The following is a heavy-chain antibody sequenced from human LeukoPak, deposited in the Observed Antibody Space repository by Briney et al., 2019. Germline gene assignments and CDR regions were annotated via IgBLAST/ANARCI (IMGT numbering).Heavy chain of an antibody. D-gene: IGHD3-16*01. CDR1: GGTFSSYA. CDR2: VIPILGIA. V-gene: IGHV1-69*04. Sequence: SVKVSCKASGGTFSSYAISWVRQAPGQGLEWMGRVIPILGIANYAQKFQGRVTITADKSTSTAYMELSSLRSEDTAVYYCARSETLGEFDYWGQGTLVTVSS. CDR3: ARSETLGEFDY. J-gene: IGHJ4*02.